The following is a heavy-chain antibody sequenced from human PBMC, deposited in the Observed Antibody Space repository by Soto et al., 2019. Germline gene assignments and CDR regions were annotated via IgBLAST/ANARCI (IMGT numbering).Heavy chain of an antibody. CDR2: ISSSSSTI. D-gene: IGHD3-3*01. J-gene: IGHJ3*02. V-gene: IGHV3-48*01. CDR3: AKHRVDDSAFDI. Sequence: GGSLRLSCAASGFTFSSYIMNWVRQAPGKGLEWVSYISSSSSTIYYADSVKGRFTISRDNTKNSLYLQMNSLRAEDTAVYYCAKHRVDDSAFDIWGQGIMVTVSS. CDR1: GFTFSSYI.